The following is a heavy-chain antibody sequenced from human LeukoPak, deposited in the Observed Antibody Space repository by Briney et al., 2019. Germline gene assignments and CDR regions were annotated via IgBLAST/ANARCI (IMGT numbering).Heavy chain of an antibody. V-gene: IGHV4-34*01. J-gene: IGHJ4*02. CDR2: INHSGST. CDR3: ARHYDSSGYYYQYYFDY. Sequence: SETLSLLCAVYGGSFSGYYWSWLRQPPGKGLEWIGEINHSGSTSYNPSLKSRVTRSVDTSKNHFYLKLSSVTAADTAVYYCARHYDSSGYYYQYYFDYWGQGTLVTVSS. D-gene: IGHD3-22*01. CDR1: GGSFSGYY.